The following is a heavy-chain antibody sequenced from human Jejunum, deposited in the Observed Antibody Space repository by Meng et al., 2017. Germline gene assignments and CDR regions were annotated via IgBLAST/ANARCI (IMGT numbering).Heavy chain of an antibody. Sequence: GESLKISCAASGFTFSSSSMHWVRQAPGKGLEWVAVMSYDGNYEYYADSVKGRFTISRDNSKNSLYLQMTSLRPEDTAVYFCARANCYGSCQCDYWGQGTLVTVSS. J-gene: IGHJ4*02. CDR3: ARANCYGSCQCDY. D-gene: IGHD2-15*01. CDR2: MSYDGNYE. CDR1: GFTFSSSS. V-gene: IGHV3-30*01.